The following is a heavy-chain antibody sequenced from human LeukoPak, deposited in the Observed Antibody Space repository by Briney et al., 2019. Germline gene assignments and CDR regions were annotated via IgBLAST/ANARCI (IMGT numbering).Heavy chain of an antibody. CDR1: GAPISNYY. V-gene: IGHV4-4*07. CDR3: AGRDY. CDR2: VYTSGST. Sequence: SETLSLTCTVSGAPISNYYWSWIRQPAGKALEWIGRVYTSGSTTYNPSFRSRVTMSVDKSKNELSLKLTSVTAADTAVYCCAGRDYWGQGTLVTLSS. J-gene: IGHJ4*02.